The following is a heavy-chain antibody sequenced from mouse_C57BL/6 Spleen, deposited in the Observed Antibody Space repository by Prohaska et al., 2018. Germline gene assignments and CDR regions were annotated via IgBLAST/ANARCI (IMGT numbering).Heavy chain of an antibody. CDR2: IYPGSGNT. J-gene: IGHJ1*03. D-gene: IGHD1-1*01. Sequence: HIQLQHSGPELVKPGASVKISCKASGYTFTDYYINWVKQRPGQGLEWIGWIYPGSGNTEYNEKFKGKATLTVDTSCSTAYRERSSLTSEDCAVYFCARWAYLLGGYFDVWGTGTTVTVSS. V-gene: IGHV1-84*01. CDR1: GYTFTDYY. CDR3: ARWAYLLGGYFDV.